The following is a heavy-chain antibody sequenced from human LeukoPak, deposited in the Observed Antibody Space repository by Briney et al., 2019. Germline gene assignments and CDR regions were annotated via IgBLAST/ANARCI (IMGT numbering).Heavy chain of an antibody. CDR2: ISSSSTYI. CDR3: ARGPRGRADDAFDI. J-gene: IGHJ3*02. D-gene: IGHD6-19*01. V-gene: IGHV3-21*01. CDR1: GFTFSSYS. Sequence: GGSLRLSCAASGFTFSSYSMNWVRQAPGKGLEWVSSISSSSTYIYYAHSVKGRFTIYRDKAKNSLYLQMNSLRAEDTAVYYCARGPRGRADDAFDIWGQGTMVTVSS.